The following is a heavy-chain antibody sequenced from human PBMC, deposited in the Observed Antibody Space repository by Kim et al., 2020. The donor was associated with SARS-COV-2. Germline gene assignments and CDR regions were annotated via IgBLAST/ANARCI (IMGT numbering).Heavy chain of an antibody. Sequence: ASVKVSCKASGYTFTSYAMHWVRQAPGQRLEWMGWINAGNGNTKYSQKFQGRVTITRDTSASTAYMELSSLRSEDTAVYYCASRTEKYYYGSGSYPDWYFYLWGRGTLVTVSS. V-gene: IGHV1-3*01. CDR1: GYTFTSYA. CDR3: ASRTEKYYYGSGSYPDWYFYL. D-gene: IGHD3-10*01. CDR2: INAGNGNT. J-gene: IGHJ2*01.